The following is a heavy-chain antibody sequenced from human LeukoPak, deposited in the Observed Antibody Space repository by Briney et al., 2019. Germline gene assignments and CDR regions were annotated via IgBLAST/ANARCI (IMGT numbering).Heavy chain of an antibody. D-gene: IGHD3-22*01. CDR1: GYTFTGYY. J-gene: IGHJ6*02. CDR2: INPNSGGT. V-gene: IGHV1-2*02. CDR3: ARDRAVVTRYYYGMDV. Sequence: ASVKVSCKASGYTFTGYYMHWVRQAPGQGLEWMGWINPNSGGTNYAQKFQGRVTMTRDTSISTAYMELSRLRSDDMAVYYCARDRAVVTRYYYGMDVWGQGTTVTVSS.